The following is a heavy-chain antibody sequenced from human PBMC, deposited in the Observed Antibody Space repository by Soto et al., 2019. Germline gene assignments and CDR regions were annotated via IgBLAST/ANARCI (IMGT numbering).Heavy chain of an antibody. J-gene: IGHJ3*02. CDR3: ATDPQVAQPFSLAFDI. V-gene: IGHV1-24*01. D-gene: IGHD2-15*01. CDR1: GYTLTDLS. CDR2: FDPEDGET. Sequence: ASVTGSCKVSGYTLTDLSMRWVRQAPGKGLEWMGGFDPEDGETIYAQKFQGRVTMTEDTSTDTAYMELSSLRSEDTAVYYCATDPQVAQPFSLAFDIWGQGTMVTVS.